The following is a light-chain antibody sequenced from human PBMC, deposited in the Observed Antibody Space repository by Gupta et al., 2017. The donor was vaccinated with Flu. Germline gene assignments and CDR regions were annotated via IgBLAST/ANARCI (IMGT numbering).Light chain of an antibody. CDR3: QSYDSSLSGSV. Sequence: QSGLTQPPSVSGAPGQRFTISCSGSSSNIGAGYGVHWYQHFPGKAPKLLLYGNNHRPSGVPDRFSGSKSGTSAPLAITGLQADDEADYFCQSYDSSLSGSVFGGGTKLTVL. J-gene: IGLJ3*02. V-gene: IGLV1-40*01. CDR2: GNN. CDR1: SSNIGAGYG.